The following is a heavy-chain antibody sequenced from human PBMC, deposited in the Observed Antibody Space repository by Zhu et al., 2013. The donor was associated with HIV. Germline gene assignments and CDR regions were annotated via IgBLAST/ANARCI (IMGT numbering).Heavy chain of an antibody. CDR2: INPQTGAT. CDR3: ARSRDKHQLLCPFDP. V-gene: IGHV1-2*02. CDR1: GYTFTGYF. J-gene: IGHJ5*02. Sequence: QVQLVQSGAEVKKPGASVRVSCEASGYTFTGYFMHWVRQAPGQGLEWMGWINPQTGATNYAETFHGRVTFTRDTSVSSVYIETRSDDTATYFCARSRDKHQLLCPFDPWGQGTLVTVSS. D-gene: IGHD6-13*01.